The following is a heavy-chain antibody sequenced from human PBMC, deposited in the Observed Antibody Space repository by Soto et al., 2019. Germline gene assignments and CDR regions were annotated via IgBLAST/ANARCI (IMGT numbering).Heavy chain of an antibody. D-gene: IGHD1-26*01. CDR3: AGPTSHQLYYMDV. V-gene: IGHV6-1*01. Sequence: PSPALSLSCAISVDRVSSTSASWNWIRLSPSRGLEWLARTYYRSRWYNDYAVFVRSRITVNPDTSKNQFSLQLTSVTPEVTAVYYCAGPTSHQLYYMDVWDKGTTVTLSS. J-gene: IGHJ6*03. CDR2: TYYRSRWYN. CDR1: VDRVSSTSAS.